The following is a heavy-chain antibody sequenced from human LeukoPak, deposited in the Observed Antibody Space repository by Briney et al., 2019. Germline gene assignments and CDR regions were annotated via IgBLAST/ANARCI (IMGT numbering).Heavy chain of an antibody. Sequence: GASVKASCKASGYTFTSYGISWVRQAPGQGLEWMGWISAHNGNTNYAQKLQGRVTMTTDTSTSTAYMELRSLRSDDTAVYYCAREETGALELDYWGQGTLVTVSS. V-gene: IGHV1-18*01. D-gene: IGHD7-27*01. CDR3: AREETGALELDY. J-gene: IGHJ4*02. CDR2: ISAHNGNT. CDR1: GYTFTSYG.